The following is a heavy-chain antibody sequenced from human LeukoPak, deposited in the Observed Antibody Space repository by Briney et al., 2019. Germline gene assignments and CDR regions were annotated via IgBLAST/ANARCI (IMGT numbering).Heavy chain of an antibody. CDR2: ISAYNGNT. V-gene: IGHV1-18*01. D-gene: IGHD3-10*01. J-gene: IGHJ4*02. CDR1: GYTFTSYG. Sequence: ASVKVSCKASGYTFTSYGISWVRPAPGQGLEWMGWISAYNGNTNYAQKLQGRVTMTTDTSTSTAYMELRSLRSDDTAVYYCARDTKSSGSYYNVYYFDYWGQGTLVTVSS. CDR3: ARDTKSSGSYYNVYYFDY.